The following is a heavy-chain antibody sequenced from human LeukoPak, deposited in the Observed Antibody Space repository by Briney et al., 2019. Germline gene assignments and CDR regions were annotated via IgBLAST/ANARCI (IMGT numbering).Heavy chain of an antibody. V-gene: IGHV4-59*01. Sequence: SETLSLTCTVSGGSISSYYWIWIRQPPGKGLEWIGYIYYSGSTNYNPSLKSRVTISVDTSKNQFSLKLSSVTAADTAVYYCARCVPPSYYGMNVWGQGTTVTVSS. CDR2: IYYSGST. CDR1: GGSISSYY. J-gene: IGHJ6*02. D-gene: IGHD2-2*01. CDR3: ARCVPPSYYGMNV.